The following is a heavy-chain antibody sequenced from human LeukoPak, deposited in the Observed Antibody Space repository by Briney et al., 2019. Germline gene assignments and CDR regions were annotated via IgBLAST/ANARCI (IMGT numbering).Heavy chain of an antibody. D-gene: IGHD4-17*01. V-gene: IGHV3-7*03. CDR3: ARELHYGDYVFDY. Sequence: PGGSLRLSCAASGFTFSSYWMSWVRQAPGKGLEWVANIKQDGSEKYYVDSVKGRFTISRDNAKKSLYLQMNSLRAEDTAVYYCARELHYGDYVFDYWGQGTLVTVSS. CDR1: GFTFSSYW. J-gene: IGHJ4*02. CDR2: IKQDGSEK.